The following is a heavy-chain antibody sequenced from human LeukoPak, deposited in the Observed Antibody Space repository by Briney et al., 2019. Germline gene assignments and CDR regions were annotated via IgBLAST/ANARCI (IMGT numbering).Heavy chain of an antibody. D-gene: IGHD5-12*01. CDR3: VRGSMLSCGYGVAS. CDR1: TFTLNPYW. Sequence: GGSLRLSCAASTFTLNPYWMNSVRQVPGKGLEWVSRINSDGTTTNYADSVKGRFTISRDNAKNTLYLQMSSLRDDDTAVYFCVRGSMLSCGYGVASWGQGTLVTVSS. CDR2: INSDGTTT. J-gene: IGHJ4*02. V-gene: IGHV3-74*01.